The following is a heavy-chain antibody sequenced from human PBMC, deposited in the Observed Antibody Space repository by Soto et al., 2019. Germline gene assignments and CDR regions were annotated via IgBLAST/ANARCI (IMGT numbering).Heavy chain of an antibody. CDR3: ASRYCTNDVCFPFDY. J-gene: IGHJ4*02. CDR2: IIPIFGTA. V-gene: IGHV1-69*13. Sequence: EASVKVSCKASGGTFSSYAISWVRQAPGQGLEWMGGIIPIFGTANYAQKFQGRVTITADESTSTAYMELSSLRSEDTAVYYCASRYCTNDVCFPFDYWGQGTLVTVSS. CDR1: GGTFSSYA. D-gene: IGHD2-8*01.